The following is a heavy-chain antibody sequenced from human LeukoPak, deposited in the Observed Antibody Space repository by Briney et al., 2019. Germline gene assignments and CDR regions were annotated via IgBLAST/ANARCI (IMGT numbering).Heavy chain of an antibody. V-gene: IGHV3-23*01. Sequence: PGGSLRLSCAASGFTFSSYAMSWVRQAPGKGLEWVSAISGSGGSTYYADSVKGRFTISRDNSKNTLYLQMNSLRAEDTAVYYCAKDSATAGYYYYGMDVWGQGTTVTVSS. D-gene: IGHD6-13*01. CDR1: GFTFSSYA. CDR2: ISGSGGST. CDR3: AKDSATAGYYYYGMDV. J-gene: IGHJ6*02.